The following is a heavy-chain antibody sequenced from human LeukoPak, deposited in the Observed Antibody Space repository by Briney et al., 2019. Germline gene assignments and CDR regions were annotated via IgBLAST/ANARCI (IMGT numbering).Heavy chain of an antibody. Sequence: GGSLRLSFAASGFTFSSYWMHWVRQAPGEGLVWVSRVHNEGSATSYADSVKGRFTNSRDNAKNTLYLQMNSLRAEDTAVYYCAKGSSTSCFNWGQGTLVTVSS. CDR3: AKGSSTSCFN. CDR2: VHNEGSAT. D-gene: IGHD2-2*01. V-gene: IGHV3-74*01. CDR1: GFTFSSYW. J-gene: IGHJ4*02.